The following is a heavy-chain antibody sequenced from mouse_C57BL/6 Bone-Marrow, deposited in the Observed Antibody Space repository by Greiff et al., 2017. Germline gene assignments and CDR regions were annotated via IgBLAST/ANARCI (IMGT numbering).Heavy chain of an antibody. Sequence: VQLQQSGAELVRPGASVKLSCTASGFNIKDDYMHWVKQRPEQGLEWIGWIDPENGDTEYASKFQGKATITADTTSNTAYLQLSSLTSEDTAVYYCTKRGGYYFDYWGQGTTLTVSS. J-gene: IGHJ2*01. CDR1: GFNIKDDY. V-gene: IGHV14-4*01. CDR2: IDPENGDT. CDR3: TKRGGYYFDY.